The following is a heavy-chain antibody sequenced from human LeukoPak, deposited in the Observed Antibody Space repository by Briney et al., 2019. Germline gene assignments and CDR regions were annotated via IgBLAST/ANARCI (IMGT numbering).Heavy chain of an antibody. D-gene: IGHD3-22*01. CDR3: AKSSPYYYDSSGYYKAFDI. CDR2: ISYDGSNK. J-gene: IGHJ3*02. CDR1: GFTFSSYG. Sequence: GGSPRLSCAASGFTFSSYGMHWVRQAPGKGLEWVAVISYDGSNKYYADSVKGRFTISRDNSKNTLYLQMNSLRAEDTAVYYCAKSSPYYYDSSGYYKAFDIWGQGTMVTVSS. V-gene: IGHV3-30*18.